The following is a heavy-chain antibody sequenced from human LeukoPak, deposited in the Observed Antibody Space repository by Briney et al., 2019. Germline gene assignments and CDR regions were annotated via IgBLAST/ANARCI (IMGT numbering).Heavy chain of an antibody. D-gene: IGHD2-2*01. Sequence: SQTLSLTCTVSGGSISSGGYYWSWIRQHPGKGLEWIGYIYYSGSTYYNPSLKSRVTISVDTSKNQFSLKLSSVTAADTAVYYCARETALYCSSTSCQYYFDYWGQGTLVTVSS. CDR1: GGSISSGGYY. CDR2: IYYSGST. CDR3: ARETALYCSSTSCQYYFDY. J-gene: IGHJ4*02. V-gene: IGHV4-31*03.